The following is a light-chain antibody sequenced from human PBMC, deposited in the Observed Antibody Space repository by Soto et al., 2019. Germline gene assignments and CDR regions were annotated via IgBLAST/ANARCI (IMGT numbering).Light chain of an antibody. CDR2: DAS. CDR1: QSVRSK. Sequence: EILLTQSPGTLSLSPGERATLSFSTSQSVRSKLAWYQQKPGQAPRLLIYDASTRATGIPARFSGSGSGTEFTLTISSLQSEDFAVYYCQQYNNWPPITFGQGTRLEI. CDR3: QQYNNWPPIT. V-gene: IGKV3-15*01. J-gene: IGKJ5*01.